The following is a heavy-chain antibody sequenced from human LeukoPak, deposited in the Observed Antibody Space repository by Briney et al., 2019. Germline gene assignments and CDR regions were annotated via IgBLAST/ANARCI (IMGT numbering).Heavy chain of an antibody. CDR2: IYYSGST. J-gene: IGHJ6*02. V-gene: IGHV4-31*03. CDR1: GGSISSGGYS. CDR3: ARDSNRIGYGMDV. Sequence: SETLSLTCTVSGGSISSGGYSWSWIRQHPGKGLEWIGYIYYSGSTYYNPSLKSRVTISVDTPKNQFSLKLSSVTAADTAVYYCARDSNRIGYGMDVWGQGTTVTVSS. D-gene: IGHD2-15*01.